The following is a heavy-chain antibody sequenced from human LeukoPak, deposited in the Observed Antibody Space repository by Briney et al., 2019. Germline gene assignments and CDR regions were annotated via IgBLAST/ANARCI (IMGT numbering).Heavy chain of an antibody. D-gene: IGHD3-10*01. CDR3: ARDGSWFGEFLGGYFDY. CDR1: GYTFTSYA. J-gene: IGHJ4*02. Sequence: ASVKVSCKASGYTFTSYAMNWVRQAPGQGLEWMGWINTNTGNPTYAQGFTGRFVFSLDTSVSTAYLQISSLKAEDTAVYYCARDGSWFGEFLGGYFDYWGQGTLVTVSS. CDR2: INTNTGNP. V-gene: IGHV7-4-1*02.